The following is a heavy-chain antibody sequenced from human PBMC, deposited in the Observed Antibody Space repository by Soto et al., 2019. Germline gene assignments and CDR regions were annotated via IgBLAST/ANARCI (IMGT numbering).Heavy chain of an antibody. Sequence: QVQLQESGPGLVKPSETLSLTCTVSGGSISSYYWSWIRQPPGKGLEWIGYIYYSGSTKYNPSLKRRVPISVDTAENQFSLKLSAGTAADTAVYYCARHGMAAAGDHSYYGMDVWGQGTTVTVS. V-gene: IGHV4-59*01. J-gene: IGHJ6*02. D-gene: IGHD6-13*01. CDR3: ARHGMAAAGDHSYYGMDV. CDR2: IYYSGST. CDR1: GGSISSYY.